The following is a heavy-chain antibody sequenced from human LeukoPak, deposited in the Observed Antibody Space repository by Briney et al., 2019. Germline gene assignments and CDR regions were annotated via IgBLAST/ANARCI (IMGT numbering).Heavy chain of an antibody. J-gene: IGHJ4*02. CDR2: IDSGGNT. D-gene: IGHD1-26*01. Sequence: GGSLRLSCTVSGFTVSSNSWSWVRQAPGKGLEWVSFIDSGGNTHYSDSVKGRYTISRDNSKNTLYLQMNSLRAEDTAVYYCARTGGSQGGNYWGQGTLVTVSS. CDR3: ARTGGSQGGNY. CDR1: GFTVSSNS. V-gene: IGHV3-53*01.